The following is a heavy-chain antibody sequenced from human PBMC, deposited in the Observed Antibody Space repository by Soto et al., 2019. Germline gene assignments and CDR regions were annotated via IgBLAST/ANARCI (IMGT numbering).Heavy chain of an antibody. V-gene: IGHV6-1*01. D-gene: IGHD3-10*01. CDR2: TYYRSRFFS. J-gene: IGHJ5*02. Sequence: SQTLSLPCAISGDSVSSYSAAWNWIRQSPSGGLEWLGRTYYRSRFFSDYAESVKSRIIINPDTSKNQFSLQLKSVTPGDTAVYYCVRDRYSSSGWFDPWGQGTPVAVSS. CDR3: VRDRYSSSGWFDP. CDR1: GDSVSSYSAA.